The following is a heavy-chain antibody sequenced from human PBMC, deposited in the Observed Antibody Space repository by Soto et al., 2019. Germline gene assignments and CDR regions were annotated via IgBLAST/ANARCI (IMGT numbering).Heavy chain of an antibody. CDR3: ARRGVRAATTNCFDP. V-gene: IGHV4-39*01. J-gene: IGHJ5*02. CDR1: GGSISSGSYY. Sequence: QLQLQESGPRVVKPSETLSLTCSVSGGSISSGSYYWGWIRQTPGRGLEWIASMYHGGTTYSNPSLKSRISITANTSKNQYSLRFTSVTAADKAVYNRARRGVRAATTNCFDPWGQGLLVTVSS. D-gene: IGHD6-13*01. CDR2: MYHGGTT.